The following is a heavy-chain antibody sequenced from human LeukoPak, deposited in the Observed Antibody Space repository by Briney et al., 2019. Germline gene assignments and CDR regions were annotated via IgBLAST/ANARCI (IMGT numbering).Heavy chain of an antibody. V-gene: IGHV3-48*03. CDR1: GFTFRSYE. J-gene: IGHJ6*02. CDR3: ASNMAANYHYFYGIDV. Sequence: GGSLRLSCAASGFTFRSYEMNWIRQAPGKGLEWVAFISSSTTSTYYADSVKGRFTVSRDNAKNSLSLQMSSLRVEDTGVYYCASNMAANYHYFYGIDVWGQGTTVSVSS. CDR2: ISSSTTST. D-gene: IGHD6-6*01.